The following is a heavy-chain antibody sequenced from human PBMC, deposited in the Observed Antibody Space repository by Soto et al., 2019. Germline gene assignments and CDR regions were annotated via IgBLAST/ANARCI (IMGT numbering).Heavy chain of an antibody. CDR3: ASTLRYFDWSPQPYYYGMDV. D-gene: IGHD3-9*01. CDR2: ISAYNGNT. J-gene: IGHJ6*02. Sequence: ASVKVSCKASGYTFTSYGTGWVRQAPGQGLEWMGWISAYNGNTNYAQKLQGRVTMTTDTSTSTAYMELRSLRSDDTAAYYCASTLRYFDWSPQPYYYGMDVWGQGTTVTVSS. V-gene: IGHV1-18*04. CDR1: GYTFTSYG.